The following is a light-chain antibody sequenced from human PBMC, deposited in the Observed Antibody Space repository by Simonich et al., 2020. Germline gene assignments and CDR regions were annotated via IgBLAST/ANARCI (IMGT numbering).Light chain of an antibody. CDR1: SSDVGSYNL. CDR2: EGS. V-gene: IGLV2-23*01. CDR3: CSYAGSSTLV. J-gene: IGLJ3*02. Sequence: QSALTQPASVSGSPGQSITISCTGTSSDVGSYNLVSWYQQYPGKAPKLMIYEGSKRPSGVSIRFSGSKSGNTASLTISGLQAEDEADYYCCSYAGSSTLVFGGGTKLTVL.